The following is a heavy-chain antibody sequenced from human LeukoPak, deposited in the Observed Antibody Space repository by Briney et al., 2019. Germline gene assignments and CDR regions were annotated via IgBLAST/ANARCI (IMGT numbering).Heavy chain of an antibody. D-gene: IGHD1-26*01. J-gene: IGHJ6*02. V-gene: IGHV3-30*18. CDR1: GFTFSTYG. Sequence: GGSLRLSCAASGFTFSTYGMHWVRQAPGKGLEWVAVISYDGSNKYFAGSVKGRFTISRDNFKNTLYLQMNSLRAEDTGLYYCAKDYSGNYYRLDVWGQGTTVTVSS. CDR3: AKDYSGNYYRLDV. CDR2: ISYDGSNK.